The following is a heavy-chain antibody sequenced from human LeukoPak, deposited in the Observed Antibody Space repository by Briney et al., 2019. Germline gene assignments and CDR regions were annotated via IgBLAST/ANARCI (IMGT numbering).Heavy chain of an antibody. J-gene: IGHJ6*03. D-gene: IGHD3-3*01. Sequence: SETLSLTCTVSGGSISSYYWSWIRQPPGEGLEWIGYIYYSGSTNYNPSLKSRVTISVDTSKNQFSLKLSSVTAADTAVYYCARGSNHSFGVVTAIYYMDVWGKGTTVTVSS. CDR3: ARGSNHSFGVVTAIYYMDV. CDR2: IYYSGST. CDR1: GGSISSYY. V-gene: IGHV4-59*01.